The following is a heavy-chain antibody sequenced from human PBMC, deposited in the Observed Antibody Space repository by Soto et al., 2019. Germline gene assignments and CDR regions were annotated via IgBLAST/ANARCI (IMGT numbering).Heavy chain of an antibody. D-gene: IGHD3-10*01. CDR2: IYYSGST. CDR3: ARECRAAMVRGVIIVAGAWFDP. V-gene: IGHV4-61*01. J-gene: IGHJ5*02. CDR1: GGSVSSGSYY. Sequence: LSLTFTVSGGSVSSGSYYWSWIRQPPGKGLEWIGYIYYSGSTNYNPSLKSRVTISVDTSKNQFSLKLSSVTAADTAVYYCARECRAAMVRGVIIVAGAWFDPWGQGTLVTVSS.